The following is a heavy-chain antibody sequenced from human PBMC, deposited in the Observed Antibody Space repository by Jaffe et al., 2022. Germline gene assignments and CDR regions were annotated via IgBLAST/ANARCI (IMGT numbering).Heavy chain of an antibody. CDR2: IKQDGSEK. V-gene: IGHV3-7*05. J-gene: IGHJ4*02. Sequence: EVQLVESGGGLVQPGGSLRLSCAASGFTFSSYWMSWVRQAPGKGLEWVANIKQDGSEKYYVDSVKGRFTISRDNAKNSLYLQMNSLRAEDTAVYYCARLELRYYEGGFDYWGQGTLVTVSS. CDR3: ARLELRYYEGGFDY. CDR1: GFTFSSYW. D-gene: IGHD3-9*01.